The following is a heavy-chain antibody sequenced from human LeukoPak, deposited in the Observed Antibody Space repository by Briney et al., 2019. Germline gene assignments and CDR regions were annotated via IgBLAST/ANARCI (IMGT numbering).Heavy chain of an antibody. J-gene: IGHJ4*02. CDR2: IYYSGST. V-gene: IGHV4-59*12. CDR1: GGSISSYY. Sequence: SETLSLTCTVSGGSISSYYWSWIRQPPGKGLEWIGYIYYSGSTNYNPSLKSRVTISVDTSKNQFSLKLGSVTAADTAVYYCARAIIRHYFDYWGQGTLVTVSS. D-gene: IGHD5-24*01. CDR3: ARAIIRHYFDY.